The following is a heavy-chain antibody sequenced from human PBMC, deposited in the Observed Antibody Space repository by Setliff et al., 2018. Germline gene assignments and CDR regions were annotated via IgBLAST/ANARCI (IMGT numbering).Heavy chain of an antibody. CDR3: VRTDYSDGRYSMDV. CDR2: INHSGNT. CDR1: GDSISSGNW. J-gene: IGHJ6*03. V-gene: IGHV4-4*02. Sequence: SEPLSLTCAVSGDSISSGNWWSWVRQPPEKGLEWIGEINHSGNTNYNPSLKSRVTISVDKSTNQFSLKLNSVTAADTAVYYCVRTDYSDGRYSMDVWGKGTTVTVSS. D-gene: IGHD6-19*01.